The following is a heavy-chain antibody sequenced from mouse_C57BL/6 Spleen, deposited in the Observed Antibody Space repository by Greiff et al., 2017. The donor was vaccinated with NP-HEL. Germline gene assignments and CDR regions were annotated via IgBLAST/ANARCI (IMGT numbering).Heavy chain of an antibody. V-gene: IGHV1-52*01. CDR3: ARGDSNYVWYFDV. J-gene: IGHJ1*03. D-gene: IGHD2-5*01. CDR1: GYTFTSYW. Sequence: VQLQQPGAELVRPGSSVKLSCKASGYTFTSYWMHWVKQRPIQGLEWIGNIDPSDSETHYNQKFKDKATLTVDKSSSTAYMQLSSLTSEDSAVYYCARGDSNYVWYFDVWGTGTTVTVSS. CDR2: IDPSDSET.